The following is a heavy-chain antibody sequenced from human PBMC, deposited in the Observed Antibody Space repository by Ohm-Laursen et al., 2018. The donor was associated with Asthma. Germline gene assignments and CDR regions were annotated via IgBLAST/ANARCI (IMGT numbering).Heavy chain of an antibody. Sequence: SLRLSCTASGYTFSRYSIHWVRQIPGKGLEWVASMSTASSFIYYADSVSGRFTTSRDNARNSAYLQMNSLRAEDTALYYCARIGPEWELPGREYSLHHWGEGTLVTVSS. CDR1: GYTFSRYS. J-gene: IGHJ1*01. CDR3: ARIGPEWELPGREYSLHH. CDR2: MSTASSFI. V-gene: IGHV3-21*01. D-gene: IGHD1-26*01.